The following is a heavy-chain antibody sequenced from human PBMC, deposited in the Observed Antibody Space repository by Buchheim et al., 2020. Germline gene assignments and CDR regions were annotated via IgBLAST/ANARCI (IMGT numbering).Heavy chain of an antibody. J-gene: IGHJ4*02. D-gene: IGHD3-22*01. CDR2: IWYDGNNK. CDR1: GFTFSSHG. Sequence: QVQLVESGGGVVQPGRSLRLSCAASGFTFSSHGMFWVRQAPGKGLEWLALIWYDGNNKYYADSVKGRFTISRDNSKNTLYLQMNSLRADDTAVYYCARDKIDRLTRFASPYDSSGYYFDYWGQGTL. V-gene: IGHV3-33*01. CDR3: ARDKIDRLTRFASPYDSSGYYFDY.